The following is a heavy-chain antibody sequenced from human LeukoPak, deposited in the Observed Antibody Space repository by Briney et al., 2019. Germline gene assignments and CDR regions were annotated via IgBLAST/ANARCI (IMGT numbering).Heavy chain of an antibody. D-gene: IGHD1-26*01. Sequence: ASVTVSCKTSGCTFTDHDMHWVRQAPGQGLEWVGRISTSSGGTTYSQNFQGRVTMTRDTSISTGYMELTRPKSDDTAVYYCTRDHFGSYLAWGQGTLVTVSS. CDR3: TRDHFGSYLA. V-gene: IGHV1-2*06. J-gene: IGHJ4*02. CDR1: GCTFTDHD. CDR2: ISTSSGGT.